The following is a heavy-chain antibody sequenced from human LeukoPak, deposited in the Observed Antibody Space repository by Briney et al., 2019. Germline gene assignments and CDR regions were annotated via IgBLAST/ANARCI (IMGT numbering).Heavy chain of an antibody. J-gene: IGHJ4*02. V-gene: IGHV1-46*01. CDR2: INPSGGST. CDR3: ARVKESGYYDSSGYSRAFDY. D-gene: IGHD3-22*01. CDR1: GYTFTSYY. Sequence: GASVKVSCKASGYTFTSYYMHWVRQAPGQGLEWMGIINPSGGSTSYAQKFQGRVTMTRDTSTSTVYMELSSLRSEDTAVYYCARVKESGYYDSSGYSRAFDYWGQGTLVTVSS.